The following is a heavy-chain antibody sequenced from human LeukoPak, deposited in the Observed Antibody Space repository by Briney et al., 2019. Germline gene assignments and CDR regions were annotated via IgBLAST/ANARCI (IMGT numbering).Heavy chain of an antibody. V-gene: IGHV2-5*02. CDR3: AHSSNPHALQNWFDP. D-gene: IGHD1-14*01. J-gene: IGHJ5*02. Sequence: ESGPTLVKPTQTLTLTCTFSGFSLSTSGVGVGWIRQPPGKALEWLALIYWDDDKRYSPSLKSRLTITKDTAKNQVVLTMTNMDPVDTATYYCAHSSNPHALQNWFDPWGQGTLVTVSS. CDR2: IYWDDDK. CDR1: GFSLSTSGVG.